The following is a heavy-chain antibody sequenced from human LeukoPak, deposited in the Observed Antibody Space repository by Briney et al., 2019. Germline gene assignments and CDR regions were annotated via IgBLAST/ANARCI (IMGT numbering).Heavy chain of an antibody. CDR3: ARDGGQSGSYPRY. D-gene: IGHD1-26*01. V-gene: IGHV4-59*01. CDR1: GGSISSYY. Sequence: SETLSLTCTVSGGSISSYYWSWIRQPPGKGLEWIGYIYYSGSTNYNPSLKSRVTISVDTSKNQFSLKLSSVTAADTAVYYCARDGGQSGSYPRYWGQGTLVTVSS. CDR2: IYYSGST. J-gene: IGHJ4*02.